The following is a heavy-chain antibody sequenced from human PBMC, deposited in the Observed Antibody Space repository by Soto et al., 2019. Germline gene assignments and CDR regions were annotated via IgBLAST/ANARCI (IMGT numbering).Heavy chain of an antibody. V-gene: IGHV3-73*02. CDR3: TKYSGTSSAPAA. CDR1: GFSFSDSA. CDR2: IGSKGQNYAT. Sequence: EVQLVESGGGLVQPGGSLKLSCAASGFSFSDSAMHWVRQASGKGLEWVGRIGSKGQNYATTYAASVKGRFIISTDESKNTAHLQMNSLKTEDTAVYYCTKYSGTSSAPAALGQGTPVTVSS. J-gene: IGHJ5*02. D-gene: IGHD1-26*01.